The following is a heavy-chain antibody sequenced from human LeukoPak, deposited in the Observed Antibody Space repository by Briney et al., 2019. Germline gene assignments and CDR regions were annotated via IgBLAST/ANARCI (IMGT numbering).Heavy chain of an antibody. CDR3: ARVGATGATADN. Sequence: ASVKVSCKASGYTFINYYIHWVRQAPGQGLEWMGIINPRGGSTDYAQKFQGRVTMTSDTSTSTVYMELKSLRSEDTAVYFCARVGATGATADNWGQGTLVTVSS. J-gene: IGHJ4*02. D-gene: IGHD2-21*02. CDR2: INPRGGST. V-gene: IGHV1-46*01. CDR1: GYTFINYY.